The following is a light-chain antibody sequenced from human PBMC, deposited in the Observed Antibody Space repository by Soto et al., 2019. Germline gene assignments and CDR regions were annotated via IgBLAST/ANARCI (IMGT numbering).Light chain of an antibody. J-gene: IGLJ2*01. CDR3: RSHTNSSTLVL. Sequence: QPVLTQPASVSGSPGQSITISCTGTSSDIGGYKYVSWYQQHPGKAPKLMIYEVSNRPSGVSNRFSGSKSGNTASLTISGLQAEDEADYYCRSHTNSSTLVLFGGGTQLTVL. CDR2: EVS. V-gene: IGLV2-14*01. CDR1: SSDIGGYKY.